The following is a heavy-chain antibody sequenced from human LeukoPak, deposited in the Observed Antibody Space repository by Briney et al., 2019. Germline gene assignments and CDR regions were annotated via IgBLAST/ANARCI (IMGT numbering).Heavy chain of an antibody. D-gene: IGHD3-22*01. V-gene: IGHV3-11*01. CDR3: ARARGGALNYYDSSGYLDY. J-gene: IGHJ4*02. CDR2: ISSSGSTI. CDR1: GFTFSDYY. Sequence: GGSLRLSCAASGFTFSDYYMSWIRQAPGKGLEWVSYISSSGSTIYYADSVKGRFTISRDNAKNSLYLQMNSLRAEDTAVYYCARARGGALNYYDSSGYLDYWGQGTLVTVSS.